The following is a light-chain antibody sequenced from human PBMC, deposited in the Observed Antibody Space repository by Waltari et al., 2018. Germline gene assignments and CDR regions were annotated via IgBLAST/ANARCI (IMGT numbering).Light chain of an antibody. CDR3: ALSMGSGIWV. V-gene: IGLV8-61*01. Sequence: QTVVTQEPSLSVSPEGTVTLTCGLSSGSVSPTYSPYWFQKAPGQVPATLISDSNTRSSGVPDRFSGSILDNKAALTSTGAQAEDESDYYCALSMGSGIWVFGGGTKLTVL. CDR2: DSN. CDR1: SGSVSPTYS. J-gene: IGLJ3*02.